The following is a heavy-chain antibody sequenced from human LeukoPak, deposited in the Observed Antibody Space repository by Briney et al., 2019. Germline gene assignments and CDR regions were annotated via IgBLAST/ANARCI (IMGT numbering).Heavy chain of an antibody. V-gene: IGHV3-30*02. CDR1: GFTFSSYS. CDR2: IRYDGSNK. J-gene: IGHJ6*03. D-gene: IGHD2-2*01. Sequence: GGSLRLSCAASGFTFSSYSMNWVRQAPGKGLEWVAFIRYDGSNKYYADSVKGRFTISRDNSKNTLYLQMNSLRAEDTAVYYCAKANLGYCSSTSCPRYYYYMDVWGKGTTVTVSS. CDR3: AKANLGYCSSTSCPRYYYYMDV.